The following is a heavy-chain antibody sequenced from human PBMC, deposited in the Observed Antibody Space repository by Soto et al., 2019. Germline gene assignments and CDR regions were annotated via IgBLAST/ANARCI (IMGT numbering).Heavy chain of an antibody. CDR3: ARSSIAARYALDV. V-gene: IGHV1-18*04. D-gene: IGHD6-6*01. J-gene: IGHJ6*02. CDR1: GYTFTNYG. Sequence: GASVKVSCKASGYTFTNYGVSWLRQAPGQGLEWMGWISIYNDNRNYTQKFQGRVTMTADTSTSTAYMELRSLISDDTAVYYCARSSIAARYALDVWGQGTTVTVSS. CDR2: ISIYNDNR.